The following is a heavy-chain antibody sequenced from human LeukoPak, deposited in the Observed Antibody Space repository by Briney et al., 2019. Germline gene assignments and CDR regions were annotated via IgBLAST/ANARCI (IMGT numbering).Heavy chain of an antibody. Sequence: GGSLRLSCAASGFTFSSYGMHWVRQAPGKGLEWVSVIYSGGSTYYADSVKGRFTISRDNSKNTLYLQMNSLRAEDTAVYYCARDHLKAWDYYMDVWGKGTTVTISS. V-gene: IGHV3-66*01. CDR3: ARDHLKAWDYYMDV. CDR2: IYSGGST. CDR1: GFTFSSYG. D-gene: IGHD1-26*01. J-gene: IGHJ6*03.